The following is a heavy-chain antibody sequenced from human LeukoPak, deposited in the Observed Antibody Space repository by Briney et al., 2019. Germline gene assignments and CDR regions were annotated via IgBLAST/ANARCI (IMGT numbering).Heavy chain of an antibody. CDR2: ISTSSDT. J-gene: IGHJ6*02. CDR1: GFTFSDWY. V-gene: IGHV3-11*06. CDR3: ARGHYEMEV. Sequence: GGSPRLSCAASGFTFSDWYMSWIRQSLVNGLEWVSYISTSSDTNYADSVKGRFTISRDNAKNSLYLQMNSLRAEDTAVYYCARGHYEMEVWGQGTTVTVSS.